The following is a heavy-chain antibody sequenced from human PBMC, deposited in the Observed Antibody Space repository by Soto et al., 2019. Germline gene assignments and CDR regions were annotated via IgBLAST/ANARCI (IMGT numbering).Heavy chain of an antibody. Sequence: SETLSLTCTVSGGSISSSSYYWCWILHPPGKGLEWIGSIYYSGSTYYNPSLKSRVTISVDTSKNQFSLKLSSVTAADTAVYKFASFNYDYIWGSPIALDIWGEGRMVTVPS. J-gene: IGHJ3*02. CDR3: ASFNYDYIWGSPIALDI. CDR1: GGSISSSSYY. CDR2: IYYSGST. V-gene: IGHV4-39*01. D-gene: IGHD3-16*01.